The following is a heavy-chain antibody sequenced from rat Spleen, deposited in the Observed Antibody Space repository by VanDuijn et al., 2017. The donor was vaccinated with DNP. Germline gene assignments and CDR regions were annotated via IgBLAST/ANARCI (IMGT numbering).Heavy chain of an antibody. Sequence: EVQLVESGGGLVQPGRSLKLSCAASGFTFSNYDMAWVRQAPTKGLEWVASVSHEGSSTYYEDSVKGRFTISRDNAKSTLYLQMNSLRSEDTATYYCARPLYYYDGSYYPFAYWGQGTLVTVSS. J-gene: IGHJ3*01. CDR1: GFTFSNYD. CDR3: ARPLYYYDGSYYPFAY. D-gene: IGHD1-12*02. V-gene: IGHV5-22*01. CDR2: VSHEGSST.